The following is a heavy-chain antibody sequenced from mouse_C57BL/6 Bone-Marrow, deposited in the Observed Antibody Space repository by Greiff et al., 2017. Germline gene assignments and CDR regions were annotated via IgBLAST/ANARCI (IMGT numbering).Heavy chain of an antibody. J-gene: IGHJ4*01. Sequence: VQLKESGAELVRPGASVKLSCTASGFTITDDYMHWVKQRPEQGLEWIGWIDPDNGDTEYASKFQGKATITADTSSNTAYLQLSSLTSEDTAVYYCTRLSIAMDYWGQGTSVTVSS. CDR3: TRLSIAMDY. CDR1: GFTITDDY. D-gene: IGHD2-3*01. V-gene: IGHV14-4*01. CDR2: IDPDNGDT.